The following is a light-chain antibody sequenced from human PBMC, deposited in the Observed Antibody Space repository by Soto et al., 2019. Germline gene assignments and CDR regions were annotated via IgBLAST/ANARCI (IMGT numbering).Light chain of an antibody. CDR2: DAS. Sequence: DIQMTQSPSTLSASVGDRVTITCRASQSISGWLAWYQQKPGKAPKVLIYDASSLESGVPSRFSGSGGGTEFTLTISSLQPDDSATYYCQQYDRYPRTFGQGTKVEIK. CDR3: QQYDRYPRT. J-gene: IGKJ1*01. V-gene: IGKV1-5*01. CDR1: QSISGW.